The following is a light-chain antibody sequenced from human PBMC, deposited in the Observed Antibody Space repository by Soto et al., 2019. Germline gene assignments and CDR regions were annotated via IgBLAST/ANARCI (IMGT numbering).Light chain of an antibody. CDR3: SSYAGSDKFEV. V-gene: IGLV2-8*01. CDR2: EVT. J-gene: IGLJ2*01. Sequence: QSALTPPPSASGSRRQSVTIACTGTRSDVVDYNYVSWYQQHPGKAPKLLIYEVTNRPSGVPDPFSGSKTANTTSLTISGLPAEDEDDNYCSSYAGSDKFEVFGRGTKLTVL. CDR1: RSDVVDYNY.